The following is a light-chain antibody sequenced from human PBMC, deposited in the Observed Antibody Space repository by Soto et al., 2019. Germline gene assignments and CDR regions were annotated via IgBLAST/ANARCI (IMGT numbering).Light chain of an antibody. CDR3: FSYTRRDTYV. CDR2: EVS. J-gene: IGLJ1*01. V-gene: IGLV2-18*02. Sequence: QSALTQAPSVAGSPGQSVTISCTGTNNDVGGYKGVSWYQQSPGTAPKLIIYEVSNRPLGVPGRFSGSKSGNTASLTISGLQAEDEADYYCFSYTRRDTYVFGPGTKVTVL. CDR1: NNDVGGYKG.